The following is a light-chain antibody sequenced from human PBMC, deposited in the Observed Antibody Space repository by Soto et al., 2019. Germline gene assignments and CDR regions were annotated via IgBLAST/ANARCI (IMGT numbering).Light chain of an antibody. J-gene: IGLJ2*01. CDR1: SSDVGRYNL. CDR3: CSYAGSSTPVV. Sequence: QSALTQPASVSGSPGQSITISCTGTSSDVGRYNLVSWYQQHPDKAPKLMIYEGSKRPSGVSNRFSGSKSGNTASLTISGLQAEDEADYYCCSYAGSSTPVVFGGGTKLTVL. V-gene: IGLV2-23*01. CDR2: EGS.